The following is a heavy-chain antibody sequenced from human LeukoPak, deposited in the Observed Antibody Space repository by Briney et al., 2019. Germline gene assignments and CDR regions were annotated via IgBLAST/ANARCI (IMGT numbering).Heavy chain of an antibody. CDR3: ARAGRASSRHGVRYYGMDV. CDR2: IIPILGMA. J-gene: IGHJ6*02. V-gene: IGHV1-69*04. Sequence: SVKVSCKASGGTFSSYAISWVRQAPGQGLEWMGRIIPILGMANYAQKFQGRVTITADKSTSTAYMELSSLRSEDTAVYYCARAGRASSRHGVRYYGMDVWGQGTTVTVSS. D-gene: IGHD6-13*01. CDR1: GGTFSSYA.